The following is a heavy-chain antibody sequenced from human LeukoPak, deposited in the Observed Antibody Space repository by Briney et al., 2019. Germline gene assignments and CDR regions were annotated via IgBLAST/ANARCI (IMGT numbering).Heavy chain of an antibody. CDR2: IYPGDSDT. J-gene: IGHJ1*01. Sequence: GESLKISCKGSGHSFTSYWIGWVRQLPGKGLEWMGIIYPGDSDTRYSPSFQGQVTISAHKSIRTAYLPWSSLKASDTAMYYCASRFCSGGSCYEYFQHWGQGTLVTVSS. CDR1: GHSFTSYW. CDR3: ASRFCSGGSCYEYFQH. V-gene: IGHV5-51*01. D-gene: IGHD2-15*01.